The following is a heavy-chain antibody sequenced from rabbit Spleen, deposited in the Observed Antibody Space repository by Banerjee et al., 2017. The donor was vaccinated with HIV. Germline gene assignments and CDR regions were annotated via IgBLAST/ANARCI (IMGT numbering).Heavy chain of an antibody. Sequence: QSLEESGGDLVKPGASLTLTCTASGFSFSSSYYMCWVRQAPGKGLELIACTHTSTVNTYYASWAKGRFTISKTSSTTVTLQMTSLTAADTATYFCARDIYAGGAGYGWAFPDAFDLWGPGTLVTVS. CDR2: THTSTVNT. D-gene: IGHD4-2*01. J-gene: IGHJ2*01. CDR1: GFSFSSSYY. CDR3: ARDIYAGGAGYGWAFPDAFDL. V-gene: IGHV1S40*01.